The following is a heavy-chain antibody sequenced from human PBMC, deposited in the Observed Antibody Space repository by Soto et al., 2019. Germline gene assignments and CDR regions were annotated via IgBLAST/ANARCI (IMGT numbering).Heavy chain of an antibody. D-gene: IGHD1-26*01. CDR1: GGSISSYY. J-gene: IGHJ6*02. CDR2: IYYSGNT. Sequence: SETLSLTCTVSGGSISSYYWSWIRQPPGKGLEWIGYIYYSGNTNYNPSLKSRVTISVDTSKNQFSLKLSSVTAADTAVYYCARAEWELLGGSTTGYGMDVWGQGTTVTVSS. CDR3: ARAEWELLGGSTTGYGMDV. V-gene: IGHV4-59*01.